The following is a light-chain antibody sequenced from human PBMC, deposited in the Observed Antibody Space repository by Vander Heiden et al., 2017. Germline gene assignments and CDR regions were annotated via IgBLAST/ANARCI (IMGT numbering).Light chain of an antibody. CDR2: EGS. Sequence: SALTQPASVSGSPGQSITISCTGTSSDVGSYNLVSWYQQHPGKAHKLMIYEGSKRPAGVSNRFSGSKSGNTASLTISGLQAEDEADYYCCSDAGSSTLVFGGGTKLTVL. V-gene: IGLV2-23*01. CDR3: CSDAGSSTLV. J-gene: IGLJ2*01. CDR1: SSDVGSYNL.